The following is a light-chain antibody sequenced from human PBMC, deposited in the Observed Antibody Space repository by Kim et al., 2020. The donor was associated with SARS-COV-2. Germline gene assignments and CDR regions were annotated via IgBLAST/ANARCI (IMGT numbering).Light chain of an antibody. V-gene: IGLV3-1*01. CDR1: KLGDKY. Sequence: VSPGQTASITCPGDKLGDKYACWYQQKPGQSPVLVIYQDSKRPSGIPERFSGSNSGNTATLTISGTQAMDEADYYCQAWDSSTVVFGGGTKLTVL. CDR2: QDS. CDR3: QAWDSSTVV. J-gene: IGLJ2*01.